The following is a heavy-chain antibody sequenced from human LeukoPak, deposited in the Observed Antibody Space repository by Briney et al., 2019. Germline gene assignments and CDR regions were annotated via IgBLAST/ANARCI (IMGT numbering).Heavy chain of an antibody. V-gene: IGHV1-2*02. CDR2: INPNSGGT. D-gene: IGHD1-26*01. Sequence: GASVKVSCKASGYTFTNYYMHWVRQAPGQGLEWMGWINPNSGGTSYAQKFQGRVTMTRDTSISTAYMELSRLRSDDTAVYYCARGMEPYYYMDVWGKGTTVTVSS. CDR1: GYTFTNYY. CDR3: ARGMEPYYYMDV. J-gene: IGHJ6*03.